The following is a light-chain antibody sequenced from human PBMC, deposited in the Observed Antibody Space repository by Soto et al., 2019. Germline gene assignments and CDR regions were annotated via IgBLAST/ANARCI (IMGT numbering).Light chain of an antibody. J-gene: IGKJ2*01. CDR3: QQYGSSPMYT. CDR1: QSVDSRY. Sequence: ELVLTQSPGTLSLSPGERATLSCRTSQSVDSRYLAWYQQKPGQAPRLLIYHASNRATGIPDRFSGSGSATDLTLTISRLEPEDFAVYYCQQYGSSPMYTFAQGTKVEIK. V-gene: IGKV3-20*01. CDR2: HAS.